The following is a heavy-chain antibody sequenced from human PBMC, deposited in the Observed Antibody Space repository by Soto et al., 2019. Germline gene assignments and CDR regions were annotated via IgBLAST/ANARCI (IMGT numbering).Heavy chain of an antibody. CDR1: GFTFSSYT. V-gene: IGHV3-21*01. J-gene: IGHJ6*02. CDR2: IGTSSSYI. CDR3: ARDSVRDYLYYYYGMDV. D-gene: IGHD4-17*01. Sequence: EVQWVESGGGLVKPGGSLRLSCAASGFTFSSYTMNWVLQAPGRGLEWVASIGTSSSYIYYADSEKGRFTISRDNAKTSQFLQMNSLRADDTAVYYCARDSVRDYLYYYYGMDVWGQGTTVTVSS.